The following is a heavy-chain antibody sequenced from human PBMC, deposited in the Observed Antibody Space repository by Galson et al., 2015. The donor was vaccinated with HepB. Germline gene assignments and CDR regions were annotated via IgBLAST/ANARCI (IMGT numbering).Heavy chain of an antibody. CDR2: ISSSSSYI. J-gene: IGHJ4*02. CDR1: GFTFSSYS. CDR3: ARSRMPPTIAVAGTFSDY. Sequence: SLRLSCAASGFTFSSYSMNWVRQAPGKGLEWVSSISSSSSYIYYADSVKGRFTISRDNAKNSLYLQMNSLRAEDTAVYYCARSRMPPTIAVAGTFSDYWGQGTLVTVSS. D-gene: IGHD6-19*01. V-gene: IGHV3-21*01.